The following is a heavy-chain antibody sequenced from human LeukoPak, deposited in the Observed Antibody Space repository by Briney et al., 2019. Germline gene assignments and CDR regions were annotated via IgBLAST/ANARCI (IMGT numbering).Heavy chain of an antibody. V-gene: IGHV4-59*01. D-gene: IGHD5-24*01. Sequence: SETLSLTCTASGYTITTYYWSWIRQPPGKGLEWIGYIFHSGNTDYNPSLKSRVNISLDTTKNQFSLRLDSVTAADTAVYYCARVFRRDGYFDHWGQGTLVTVSS. CDR2: IFHSGNT. J-gene: IGHJ4*02. CDR3: ARVFRRDGYFDH. CDR1: GYTITTYY.